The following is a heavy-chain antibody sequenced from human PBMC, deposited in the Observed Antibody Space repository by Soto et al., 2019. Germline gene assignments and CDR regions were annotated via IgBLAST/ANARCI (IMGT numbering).Heavy chain of an antibody. CDR1: RSFIASGGYY. J-gene: IGHJ4*02. CDR2: IFYTGTT. D-gene: IGHD1-1*01. V-gene: IGHV4-31*03. Sequence: PSETLSLTFTVSRSFIASGGYYWSWSRQHPGKGLEWVGTIFYTGTTFYNPSLGSRLTMSLNAPKSQFFLTLTSATAADTGLYYCARLTAVPTMPNFDSWGQGVLVHVPS. CDR3: ARLTAVPTMPNFDS.